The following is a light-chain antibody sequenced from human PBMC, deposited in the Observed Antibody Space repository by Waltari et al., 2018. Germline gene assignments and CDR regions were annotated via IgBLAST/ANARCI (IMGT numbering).Light chain of an antibody. Sequence: EIVLTQSPGTLPLSPGERATLSCRASQSVSSSYLAWYQQKPGQAPRLLIYGASSRATGIPDRFSGSWSGTDFTLTISSLEPEDFAVYYCQQYGNSQGYIFGQGTKLEIK. CDR1: QSVSSSY. CDR2: GAS. CDR3: QQYGNSQGYI. J-gene: IGKJ2*01. V-gene: IGKV3-20*01.